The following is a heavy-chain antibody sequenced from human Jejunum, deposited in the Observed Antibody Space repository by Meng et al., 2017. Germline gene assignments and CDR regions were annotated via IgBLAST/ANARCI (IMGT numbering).Heavy chain of an antibody. Sequence: SQTLSLTCAISGDSVSSNSAAWNWIRQPPSRGLEWLGRTYYRSKWYNDYAVSVKSRITINPDTSKNQFSLQLNSVTPEDTAVYYCARAYCSGGSCYTDGAFDIWGQGTMVTVSS. J-gene: IGHJ3*02. CDR3: ARAYCSGGSCYTDGAFDI. CDR1: GDSVSSNSAA. V-gene: IGHV6-1*01. D-gene: IGHD2-15*01. CDR2: TYYRSKWYN.